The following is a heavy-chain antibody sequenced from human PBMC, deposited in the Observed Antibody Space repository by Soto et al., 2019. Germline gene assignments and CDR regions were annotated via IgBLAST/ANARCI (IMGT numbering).Heavy chain of an antibody. J-gene: IGHJ6*02. CDR3: ARTWYGSGANGMDV. Sequence: SETLSLTCAVSGGSISSSNLWSCVRQPPGKGLEWIGEIYHSGSTNYNPSLKSRVTISVDKSKNQFSLKLSSVTAADTAVYYCARTWYGSGANGMDVWGQGATVTVYS. CDR1: GGSISSSNL. D-gene: IGHD3-10*01. V-gene: IGHV4-4*02. CDR2: IYHSGST.